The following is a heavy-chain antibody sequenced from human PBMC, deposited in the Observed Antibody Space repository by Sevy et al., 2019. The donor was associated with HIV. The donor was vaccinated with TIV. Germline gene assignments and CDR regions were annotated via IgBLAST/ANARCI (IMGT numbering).Heavy chain of an antibody. V-gene: IGHV3-23*01. CDR1: GFTFSNFA. Sequence: GGSLRLSCAASGFTFSNFAMGWVRQAPGKGLDWISVISGTGDYTYYADSVKGRFTISRGNSKDTLFLHMNSLRAEDTAIFYCAKKMGGGSGMAFLVDYWGQGTLVTVSS. CDR2: ISGTGDYT. CDR3: AKKMGGGSGMAFLVDY. J-gene: IGHJ4*02. D-gene: IGHD5-18*01.